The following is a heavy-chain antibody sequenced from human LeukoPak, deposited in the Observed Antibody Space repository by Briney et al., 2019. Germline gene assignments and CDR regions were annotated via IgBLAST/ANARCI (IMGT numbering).Heavy chain of an antibody. Sequence: ASVKVSCKASGGTFSSYAISWVRQAPGQGLEWMGGIIPIFGTANYAQKFQGRATITADESTSTAYMELSSLRSEDTAVYYCARDRVTIFGVVRDFAFDIWGQGTMVTVSS. CDR3: ARDRVTIFGVVRDFAFDI. D-gene: IGHD3-3*01. CDR1: GGTFSSYA. V-gene: IGHV1-69*13. CDR2: IIPIFGTA. J-gene: IGHJ3*02.